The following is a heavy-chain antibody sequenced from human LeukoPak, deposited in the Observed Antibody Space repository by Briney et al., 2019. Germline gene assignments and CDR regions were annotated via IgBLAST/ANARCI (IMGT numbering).Heavy chain of an antibody. V-gene: IGHV4-59*12. CDR1: GGSISSYY. CDR3: ARESRITMVRGTLNWFDP. J-gene: IGHJ5*02. D-gene: IGHD3-10*01. Sequence: SETLSLTCTVSGGSISSYYWSWIRQPPGKGPEWIGYIYHSGSTNYNPSLKSRVTISVDTSKNQSSLKLSSVTAADTAVYYCARESRITMVRGTLNWFDPWGQGTLVTVSS. CDR2: IYHSGST.